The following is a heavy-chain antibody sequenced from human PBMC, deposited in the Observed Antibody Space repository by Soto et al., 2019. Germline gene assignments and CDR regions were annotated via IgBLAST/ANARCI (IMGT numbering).Heavy chain of an antibody. CDR3: ASDLPWGYCSGGSCYSPYYYGMDV. CDR1: GYTFSSYG. CDR2: ISAYNGNT. Sequence: ASVKVSCKASGYTFSSYGISWVRQAPGQGLEWMGWISAYNGNTNYAQKLQGRVTMTTDTSTSTAYMELRSLRSDDTAVYYCASDLPWGYCSGGSCYSPYYYGMDVWGEGTTVTVSS. J-gene: IGHJ6*02. V-gene: IGHV1-18*01. D-gene: IGHD2-15*01.